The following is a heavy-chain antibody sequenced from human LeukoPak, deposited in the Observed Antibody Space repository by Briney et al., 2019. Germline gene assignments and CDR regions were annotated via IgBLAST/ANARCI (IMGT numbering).Heavy chain of an antibody. CDR1: GLTFSSYS. J-gene: IGHJ4*02. V-gene: IGHV3-21*04. D-gene: IGHD6-13*01. CDR2: ISSSSNYI. Sequence: GGSLRLSCAASGLTFSSYSMNWVRQAPGKGLEWVSSISSSSNYIYYADSVKGRFTISRDNSKNTLYLQMNSLRAEDTAVYYCAKDPFLSAAGRGIDYWGQGTLVTVSS. CDR3: AKDPFLSAAGRGIDY.